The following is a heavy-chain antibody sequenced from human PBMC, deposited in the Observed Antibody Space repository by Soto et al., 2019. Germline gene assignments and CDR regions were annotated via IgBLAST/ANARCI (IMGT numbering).Heavy chain of an antibody. J-gene: IGHJ4*02. V-gene: IGHV3-74*01. CDR1: GINFSGFW. Sequence: GGSLRLSCVASGINFSGFWMHWVRQVPGKGLEWVARINSDGSSTSYADSVKGRFTISRDNAKNTLYLQMNSLRAEDTSVYYCAIRASYYDSSGYFDYWGQGTLVTVSS. CDR3: AIRASYYDSSGYFDY. CDR2: INSDGSST. D-gene: IGHD3-22*01.